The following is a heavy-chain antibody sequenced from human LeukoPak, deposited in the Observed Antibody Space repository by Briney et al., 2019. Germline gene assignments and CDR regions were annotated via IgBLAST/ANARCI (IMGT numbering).Heavy chain of an antibody. V-gene: IGHV3-11*04. CDR1: GFTFSNYY. J-gene: IGHJ3*02. Sequence: GSLRLSFADTGFTFSNYYMSWIRQAPGKGLEWVSYISSSGSTIYYADSVKGRFTRSRDNAKNALYLQMNSLRAEDTAVYYCARVSGSYGDPRAAFDIWGQGTMVTVSS. CDR2: ISSSGSTI. D-gene: IGHD4-17*01. CDR3: ARVSGSYGDPRAAFDI.